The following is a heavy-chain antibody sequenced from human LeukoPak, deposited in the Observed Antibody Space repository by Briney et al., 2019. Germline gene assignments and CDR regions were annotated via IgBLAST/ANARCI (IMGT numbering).Heavy chain of an antibody. D-gene: IGHD6-19*01. CDR1: GFTFSSYG. Sequence: GGSLRLSCAASGFTFSSYGMHWVRQAPGKGLEWVAVISYDGSNKYYADSVKGRFTISRDNSKNTLYLHMNSLRAEDTAVYYCAKDGSSSGWELVDYFDYWGQGTLVTVSS. CDR3: AKDGSSSGWELVDYFDY. J-gene: IGHJ4*02. CDR2: ISYDGSNK. V-gene: IGHV3-30*18.